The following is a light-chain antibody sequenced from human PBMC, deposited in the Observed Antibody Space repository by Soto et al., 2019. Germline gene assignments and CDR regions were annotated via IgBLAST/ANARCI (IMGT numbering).Light chain of an antibody. J-gene: IGKJ1*01. CDR3: QLATSLPPWT. CDR2: AAS. CDR1: QRINSW. Sequence: DIQMTQSPSSVSASVGDRVTITCRASQRINSWLAWYQQGPGKAPKLLIYAASSLQSGVPSRFSGSGFGTDFTLTISSLQPEDIATYYCQLATSLPPWTFGQGTKV. V-gene: IGKV1-12*01.